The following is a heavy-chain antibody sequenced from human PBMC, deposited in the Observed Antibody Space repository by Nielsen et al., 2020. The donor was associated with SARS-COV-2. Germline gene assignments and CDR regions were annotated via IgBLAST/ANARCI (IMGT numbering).Heavy chain of an antibody. Sequence: SETLSLTCAVYGESFTDNYWNWVRQPPGKGLEWIGEINHSGGTSYNMSLTSRMTMSVDTSKSQFSLRLSVVTAADTARYFCARGKRSRSGFFYYYYMDVWSQGTMVTVSS. D-gene: IGHD1-1*01. CDR1: GESFTDNY. CDR2: INHSGGT. V-gene: IGHV4-34*01. J-gene: IGHJ6*03. CDR3: ARGKRSRSGFFYYYYMDV.